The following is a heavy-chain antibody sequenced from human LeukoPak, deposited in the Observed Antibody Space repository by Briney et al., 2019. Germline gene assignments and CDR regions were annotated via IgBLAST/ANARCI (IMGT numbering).Heavy chain of an antibody. J-gene: IGHJ6*02. D-gene: IGHD3-16*01. V-gene: IGHV3-23*01. CDR2: ISGGGATT. CDR1: GFTFSSYW. Sequence: GGSLRLSCAASGFTFSSYWMNWARQAPGKGLEWVSGISGGGATTYYADSVKGRFTISRDNSKNTLYLQMNSLRADDTAIYYCARNQQLGGHSYYYYGMDVWGQGTTVTVSS. CDR3: ARNQQLGGHSYYYYGMDV.